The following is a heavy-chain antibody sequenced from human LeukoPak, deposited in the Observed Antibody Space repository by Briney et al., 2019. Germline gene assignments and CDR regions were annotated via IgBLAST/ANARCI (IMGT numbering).Heavy chain of an antibody. Sequence: GGSLRLSCAASGFTFSSYAMHWVRQAPGKGLEYVSAVSSNGGSTYYANSVKGRFTISRDNSKNTLYLQMGSLRAEDMAVYYCARGAYYDILTGYRYWDQGTLVTVSS. J-gene: IGHJ4*02. CDR2: VSSNGGST. CDR1: GFTFSSYA. CDR3: ARGAYYDILTGYRY. D-gene: IGHD3-9*01. V-gene: IGHV3-64*01.